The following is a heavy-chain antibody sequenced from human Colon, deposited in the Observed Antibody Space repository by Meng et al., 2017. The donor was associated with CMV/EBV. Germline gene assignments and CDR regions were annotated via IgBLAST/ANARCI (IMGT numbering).Heavy chain of an antibody. J-gene: IGHJ3*02. CDR3: ANLSSPPAFDI. CDR1: GFTFSSYA. V-gene: IGHV3-23*01. CDR2: ISGSGGGT. Sequence: GESLKISCAASGFTFSSYAMSWVRQAPGKGLEWVSAISGSGGGTYYADSVKGRFTISRDNSKNTLYLQMNSLRAEDTAVYYCANLSSPPAFDIWGQGTMVTVSS.